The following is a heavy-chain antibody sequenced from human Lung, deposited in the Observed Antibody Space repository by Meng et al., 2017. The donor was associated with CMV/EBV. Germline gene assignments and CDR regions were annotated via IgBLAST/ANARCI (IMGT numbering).Heavy chain of an antibody. J-gene: IGHJ4*02. CDR1: XYTFTSYA. CDR3: ARAGYDSSGYYPQPFDY. V-gene: IGHV1-3*01. Sequence: QVQLVQSGAEVKKXXAXVKVSXXAXXYTFTSYAMHWVRQAPGQRLEWMGWINAGNGNTKYSQRFQGRVTITRDTSASTAYMELSSLRSEDTTVYYCARAGYDSSGYYPQPFDYWGQGTLVTVSS. CDR2: INAGNGNT. D-gene: IGHD3-22*01.